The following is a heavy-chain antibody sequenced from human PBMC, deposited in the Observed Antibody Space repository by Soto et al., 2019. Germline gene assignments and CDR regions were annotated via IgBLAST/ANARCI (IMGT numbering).Heavy chain of an antibody. CDR2: IYYNDDK. V-gene: IGHV2-5*01. Sequence: QITLKESGPTLVKHTQTLTLTCSFSGFSLSTGGVGVAWIRQPPGKALEWLAIIYYNDDKRYSPSLKSSLTITSDASKNPVVLTMTNLEPLDTATSYCAHRTERGEAKNFMRWFEPWGKGTLVTVSS. D-gene: IGHD3-16*01. J-gene: IGHJ5*02. CDR1: GFSLSTGGVG. CDR3: AHRTERGEAKNFMRWFEP.